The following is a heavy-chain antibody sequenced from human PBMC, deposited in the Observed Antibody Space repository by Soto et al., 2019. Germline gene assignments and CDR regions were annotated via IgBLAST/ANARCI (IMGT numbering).Heavy chain of an antibody. J-gene: IGHJ4*02. V-gene: IGHV3-23*01. CDR1: GFTFSSYD. D-gene: IGHD1-26*01. CDR3: AKESTVGSPGDYFDS. CDR2: IGVYANT. Sequence: EVELLESGGDLVQPGGSPRLSCAASGFTFSSYDMNWVRQAPGKGLEWVSAIGVYANTYYADSVKGRFTISRDDSRNTVHLQLNSLRVDDPAVYYCAKESTVGSPGDYFDSWGQGTLVTVSS.